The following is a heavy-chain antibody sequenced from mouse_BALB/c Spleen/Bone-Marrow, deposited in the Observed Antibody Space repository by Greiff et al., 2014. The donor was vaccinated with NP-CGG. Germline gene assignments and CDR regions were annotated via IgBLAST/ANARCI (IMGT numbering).Heavy chain of an antibody. J-gene: IGHJ2*01. CDR2: ISNGGGST. CDR3: ARLGDYSYFDY. V-gene: IGHV5-12*02. Sequence: EVMLVESGGGLVQPGGSLKLSCATSGFSFSDYYMYWIRQTPEKRLEWFAYISNGGGSTYYPDTVEGRFTISRDNAKNTLYLQMSRLKSEDTAMYYCARLGDYSYFDYWGQGTTLTVSS. D-gene: IGHD1-1*01. CDR1: GFSFSDYY.